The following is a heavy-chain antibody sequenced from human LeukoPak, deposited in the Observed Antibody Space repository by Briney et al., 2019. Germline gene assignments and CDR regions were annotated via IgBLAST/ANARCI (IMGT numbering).Heavy chain of an antibody. Sequence: ASVKVSCKASGYTFTSYYMHWVRQAPGQGLEWMGIINPSGGSTSYAQKFQGRVTMTRDTSTSTVYMELSSLRSEDTAVYYCAGGAGGTYYYYYMDVWGKGTTVTVSS. CDR2: INPSGGST. CDR1: GYTFTSYY. J-gene: IGHJ6*03. CDR3: AGGAGGTYYYYYMDV. D-gene: IGHD3-16*01. V-gene: IGHV1-46*01.